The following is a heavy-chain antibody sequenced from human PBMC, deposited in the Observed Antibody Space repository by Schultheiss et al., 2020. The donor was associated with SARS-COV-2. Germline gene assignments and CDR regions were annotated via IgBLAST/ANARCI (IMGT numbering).Heavy chain of an antibody. D-gene: IGHD4-23*01. CDR3: ARDRHYGGTYYYYGMDV. CDR1: RFTFSSFA. V-gene: IGHV3-30*01. J-gene: IGHJ6*02. Sequence: GGSLRLSCAASRFTFSSFAMHWVRQAPGKGLEWVAVISYDGSNKYYADFVKGRFTISRDNSKNTLYLQMNSLRVEDTAVYYCARDRHYGGTYYYYGMDVWGQGITVTGSS. CDR2: ISYDGSNK.